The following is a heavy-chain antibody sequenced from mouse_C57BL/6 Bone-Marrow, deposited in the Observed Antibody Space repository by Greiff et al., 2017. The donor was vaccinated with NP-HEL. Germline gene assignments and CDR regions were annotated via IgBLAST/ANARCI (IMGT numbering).Heavy chain of an antibody. J-gene: IGHJ1*03. Sequence: QVQLKESGPGLVQPSQSLSITCTVSGFSLTSYGVHWVRQSPGKGLEWLGVIWRGGSTDYNAAFMSRLSITKDNSKSQVFFKMHSLQADDTAIYDCATFYGSSPPYWDFDVWGTGTTVTVSS. CDR2: IWRGGST. CDR3: ATFYGSSPPYWDFDV. D-gene: IGHD1-1*01. V-gene: IGHV2-5*01. CDR1: GFSLTSYG.